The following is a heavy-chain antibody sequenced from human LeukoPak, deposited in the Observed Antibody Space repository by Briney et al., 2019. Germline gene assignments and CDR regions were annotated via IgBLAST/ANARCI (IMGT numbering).Heavy chain of an antibody. Sequence: SETLSLTCTVSGGSISSSSYYWGWIRQPPGKGLEWIGEINHSGSTNYNPSLKSRVTISVDTSKNQFSLKLSSVTAADTAMYYCARDVMARRFDPWGQGTLVTVSS. J-gene: IGHJ5*02. CDR1: GGSISSSSYY. V-gene: IGHV4-39*07. D-gene: IGHD5-24*01. CDR2: INHSGST. CDR3: ARDVMARRFDP.